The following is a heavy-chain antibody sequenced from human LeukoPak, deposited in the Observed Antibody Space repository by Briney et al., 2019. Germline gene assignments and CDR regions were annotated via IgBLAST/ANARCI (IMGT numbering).Heavy chain of an antibody. CDR1: GYSFSSYW. V-gene: IGHV5-51*01. Sequence: GESLKISCKASGYSFSSYWIGWVRQMPGKGLEWMGIIYPDDSDTRYSPSFQGQVTISADKSISTAYLQWSSLKASDTAMYYCARFFSHYGAFDIWGQGTMVTVSS. CDR3: ARFFSHYGAFDI. CDR2: IYPDDSDT. D-gene: IGHD3-10*01. J-gene: IGHJ3*02.